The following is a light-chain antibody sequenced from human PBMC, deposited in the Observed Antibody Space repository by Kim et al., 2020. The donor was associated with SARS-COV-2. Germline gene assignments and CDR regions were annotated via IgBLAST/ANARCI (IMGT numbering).Light chain of an antibody. CDR2: TAS. J-gene: IGKJ2*01. CDR1: QDIRVF. Sequence: SAAVGDRVTNSCRASQDIRVFLHWYQQKPGKAPKLLISTASTLQTGVPSRFSGSGSGTDFTLTINSLQPEDIATYYCQESSAFRYSFGQGTKLEI. CDR3: QESSAFRYS. V-gene: IGKV1-39*01.